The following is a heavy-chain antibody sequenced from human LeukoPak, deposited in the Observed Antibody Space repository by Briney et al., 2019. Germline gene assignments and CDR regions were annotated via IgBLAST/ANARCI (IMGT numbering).Heavy chain of an antibody. CDR3: ARGSSRSPRDAFDI. J-gene: IGHJ3*02. CDR2: MNPNSGDT. CDR1: GYTFTSYD. V-gene: IGHV1-8*01. Sequence: GASVKVSCKASGYTFTSYDINWVRQAPGQGLEWMGWMNPNSGDTGYPQKFQGRVTMTRDTSITTAYMELSSLRSEDTAVYYCARGSSRSPRDAFDIWGQGTMVTVSS.